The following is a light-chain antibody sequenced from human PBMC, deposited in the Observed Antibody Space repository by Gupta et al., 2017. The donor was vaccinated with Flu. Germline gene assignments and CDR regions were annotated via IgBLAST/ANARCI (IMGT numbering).Light chain of an antibody. CDR2: EVN. CDR3: SSYAGSSIYVV. CDR1: SSDVGTYNL. J-gene: IGLJ2*01. Sequence: SSDVGTYNLVSWYQQQPGKAPKLMIYEVNKRPSGVSNHFSGSKSGNTASLTISGLQAEDEADYYCSSYAGSSIYVVFGGGTKLTVL. V-gene: IGLV2-23*02.